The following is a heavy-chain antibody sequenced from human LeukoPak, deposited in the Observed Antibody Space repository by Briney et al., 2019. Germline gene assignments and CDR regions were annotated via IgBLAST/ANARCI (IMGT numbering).Heavy chain of an antibody. V-gene: IGHV1-69*10. J-gene: IGHJ4*02. CDR3: ARDRSYYDSSGYYQGY. CDR1: GGTFSSYT. D-gene: IGHD3-22*01. CDR2: IIPILGIA. Sequence: ASVKVSCKASGGTFSSYTISWVRQAPGQGLEWMGWIIPILGIANYAQKFQGRVTIIADKSTSTAYMELSSLRSEDTAVYYCARDRSYYDSSGYYQGYWGQGTLVTVSS.